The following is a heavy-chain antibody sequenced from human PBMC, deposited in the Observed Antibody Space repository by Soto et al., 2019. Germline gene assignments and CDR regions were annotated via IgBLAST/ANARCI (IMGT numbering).Heavy chain of an antibody. CDR3: SRDQVLGAGYFAL. CDR1: GGSVSSGTYY. V-gene: IGHV4-61*01. CDR2: LYRGSP. D-gene: IGHD3-16*01. J-gene: IGHJ2*01. Sequence: QVQLQESGPGQVKPSETLFLTCTVSGGSVSSGTYYWSWIRQPAGKGLEWMGYLYRGSPNYNPSLESRATISVDTSRAEFSLMLSSVTAPDTAVYYCSRDQVLGAGYFALWGRGTLVTVSS.